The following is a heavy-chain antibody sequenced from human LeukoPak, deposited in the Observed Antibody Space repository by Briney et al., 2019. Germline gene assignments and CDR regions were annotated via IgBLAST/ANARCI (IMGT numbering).Heavy chain of an antibody. CDR3: ARHHDYGDYGCFDY. V-gene: IGHV5-51*01. Sequence: GESLQISCQGSGYIFTSYWIGWVRQLPGKGLEWMGIIYPGDSDTRYSPSFQGQVTISADKSIRTAYLQWSSLKASDTAIYYCARHHDYGDYGCFDYWGQGTPVTVSS. CDR2: IYPGDSDT. D-gene: IGHD4-17*01. CDR1: GYIFTSYW. J-gene: IGHJ4*02.